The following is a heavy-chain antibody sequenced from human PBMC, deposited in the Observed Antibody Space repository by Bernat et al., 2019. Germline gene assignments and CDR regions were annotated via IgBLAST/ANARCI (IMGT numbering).Heavy chain of an antibody. CDR2: ISYDGSNS. D-gene: IGHD6-19*01. CDR1: GYTFINYI. CDR3: ARDGGSSGWYGYNWFDP. V-gene: IGHV3-30-3*01. J-gene: IGHJ5*02. Sequence: QVQLVESGGGVVQPGRSLRLSCAASGYTFINYIMHWVRQAPGKGLEWVALISYDGSNSYYADSVKGRFTISRDNSKNTLYLQMNSLRAEDTAVYYCARDGGSSGWYGYNWFDPWGQGTLVTVSS.